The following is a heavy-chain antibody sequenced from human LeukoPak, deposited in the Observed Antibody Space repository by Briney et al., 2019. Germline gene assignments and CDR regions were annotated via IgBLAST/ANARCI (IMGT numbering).Heavy chain of an antibody. Sequence: GRSLRLSCAASGFTFSSYAMHWVRQAPGKGLEWVAVISYDGSNKYYADSVKGRFTISRDNSKNTLYLQMDSLRAEDTAVYYCARDPAEDSSGLSGHWGQGTLVTVSS. CDR3: ARDPAEDSSGLSGH. CDR2: ISYDGSNK. V-gene: IGHV3-30*04. CDR1: GFTFSSYA. J-gene: IGHJ4*02. D-gene: IGHD6-19*01.